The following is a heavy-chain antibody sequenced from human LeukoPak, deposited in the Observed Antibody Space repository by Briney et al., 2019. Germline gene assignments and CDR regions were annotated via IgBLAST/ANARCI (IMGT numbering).Heavy chain of an antibody. CDR2: IKQDGSEE. Sequence: PGGSLRLSCAASGFTFSSYWMSWVRQAPGKGLGWVANIKQDGSEEVYVDSVKGRFTISRDNAKNSLFLQMNTLRAEDTAVYYCARDPYSSTWSYGMDVWGQGTTVTVSS. CDR1: GFTFSSYW. V-gene: IGHV3-7*05. CDR3: ARDPYSSTWSYGMDV. D-gene: IGHD6-6*01. J-gene: IGHJ6*02.